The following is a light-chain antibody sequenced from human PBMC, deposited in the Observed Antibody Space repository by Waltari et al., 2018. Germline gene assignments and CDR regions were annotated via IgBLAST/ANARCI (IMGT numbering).Light chain of an antibody. CDR1: QNVYTN. V-gene: IGKV3-15*01. CDR2: GAS. J-gene: IGKJ4*01. CDR3: QQYNPWPPLT. Sequence: EIVMTQSPATLSLSPGESATLSCKASQNVYTNLAWYQQKPGQAPRLLIAGASASATGVPSRFRGGGSGTEFTLTISSLQSDDFAVYYCQQYNPWPPLTLGGGTRVDI.